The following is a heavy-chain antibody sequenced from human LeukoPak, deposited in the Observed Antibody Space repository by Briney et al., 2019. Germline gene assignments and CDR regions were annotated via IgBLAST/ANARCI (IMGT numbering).Heavy chain of an antibody. Sequence: PGRSLRLSCAASGFTFSSYAMHWVRQAPGKGLEWVAVISYDGSNKYYADSVKGRFTISRDNSKNTLYLQMNSLRAEDTAVYYCARVLDTAMENYYYHYPFDYWGQGTLVTVSS. J-gene: IGHJ4*02. V-gene: IGHV3-30-3*01. CDR2: ISYDGSNK. CDR1: GFTFSSYA. D-gene: IGHD5-18*01. CDR3: ARVLDTAMENYYYHYPFDY.